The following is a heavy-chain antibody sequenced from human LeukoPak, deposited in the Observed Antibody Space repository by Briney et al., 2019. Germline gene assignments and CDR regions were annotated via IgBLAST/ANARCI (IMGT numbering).Heavy chain of an antibody. CDR2: IRYDGSNK. Sequence: GGSLRLSCAASGFTFSSYGMHWVRQAPGKGLEWVAFIRYDGSNKYYADSVKGRFTISRDNSKNTLYLQMNSLRAEDTAVYFCVRDQGSWSIAAHLDTFDMWGQGTMVTVSS. D-gene: IGHD6-6*01. CDR1: GFTFSSYG. CDR3: VRDQGSWSIAAHLDTFDM. V-gene: IGHV3-30*02. J-gene: IGHJ3*02.